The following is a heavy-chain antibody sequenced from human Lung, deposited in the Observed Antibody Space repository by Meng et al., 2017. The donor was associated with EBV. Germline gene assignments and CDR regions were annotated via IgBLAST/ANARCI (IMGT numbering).Heavy chain of an antibody. CDR1: GESFSDFH. D-gene: IGHD3-16*01. V-gene: IGHV4-34*02. Sequence: QVQLKRWGSGLLKPWEPLSLTCGIYGESFSDFHWSWVRQPPGRGLEWIGDIKQSGTTNYNSTLKSRVTISIDTSKKQFSLELTSVTAADTAMYYCARLADGPTSPWGQGIMVTVSS. CDR3: ARLADGPTSP. CDR2: IKQSGTT. J-gene: IGHJ5*02.